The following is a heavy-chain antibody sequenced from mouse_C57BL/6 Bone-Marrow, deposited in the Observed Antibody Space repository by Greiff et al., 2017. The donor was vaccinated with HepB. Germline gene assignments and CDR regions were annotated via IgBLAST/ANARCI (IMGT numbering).Heavy chain of an antibody. Sequence: QVQLQQSGAELVKPGASVKMSCKASGYTFTSYWLTWVKQRPGQGLEWIGDIYPGSGSTNYNEKFKSKTTLTVDTSSSTAYMKLSSLTSEDSAVYYCARSIYDAMDYWGWGTGATVSA. CDR3: ARSIYDAMDY. J-gene: IGHJ4*01. V-gene: IGHV1-55*01. D-gene: IGHD1-3*01. CDR2: IYPGSGST. CDR1: GYTFTSYW.